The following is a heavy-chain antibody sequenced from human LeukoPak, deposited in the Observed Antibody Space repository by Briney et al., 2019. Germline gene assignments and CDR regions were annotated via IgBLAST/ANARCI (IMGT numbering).Heavy chain of an antibody. CDR3: ARDRISASVPDY. D-gene: IGHD6-13*01. CDR1: DYSISSGYD. Sequence: SETLSLTCTVSDYSISSGYDWDWIRQPPGKGLEYIGSIYHTGSAYYNPSLESRVTLPVDTSKNQFSLRLTSVTAADTAVYYCARDRISASVPDYWGQGALVTVSS. J-gene: IGHJ4*02. V-gene: IGHV4-38-2*02. CDR2: IYHTGSA.